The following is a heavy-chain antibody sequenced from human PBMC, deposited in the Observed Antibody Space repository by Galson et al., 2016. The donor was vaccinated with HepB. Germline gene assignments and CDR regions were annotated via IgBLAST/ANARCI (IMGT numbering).Heavy chain of an antibody. CDR1: GFSVSINY. Sequence: SLRLSCAVSGFSVSINYMSWVRQAPGKGLEWVSVMYSGGGTSYADSVKGRFTISSDNSKNTLYLQMNSLRAEETAVYYCTRVLQWFGGRWFDPWGQGTLGTVSS. CDR2: MYSGGGT. J-gene: IGHJ5*02. CDR3: TRVLQWFGGRWFDP. D-gene: IGHD3-10*01. V-gene: IGHV3-53*01.